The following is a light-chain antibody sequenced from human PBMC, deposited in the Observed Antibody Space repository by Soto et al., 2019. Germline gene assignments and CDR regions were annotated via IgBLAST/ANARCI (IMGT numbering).Light chain of an antibody. CDR1: SSDIGSNNY. V-gene: IGLV2-14*01. CDR3: SSDTTTTRL. J-gene: IGLJ3*02. CDR2: EVS. Sequence: QSVLTQPASVSGSPGQSITISCTGTSSDIGSNNYVSWFQQRPGKAPTLIIYEVSNRPSGVSTHFSGSKSGNTASLTISGLLPEDEAEYYCSSDTTTTRLFGGGTKLTVL.